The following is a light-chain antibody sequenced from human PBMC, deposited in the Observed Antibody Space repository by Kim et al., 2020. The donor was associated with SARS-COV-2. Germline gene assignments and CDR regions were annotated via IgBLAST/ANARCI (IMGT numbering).Light chain of an antibody. CDR3: QHYYTWPYN. CDR1: QNINSD. V-gene: IGKV3-15*01. Sequence: SVSSGERSTLSCSASQNINSDLAWYQQKPGQAPRLLIYDASTRIPGLPERFSGSGSGREFTLTIRNLQSEDFAVYYCQHYYTWPYNFGQGTKLEI. J-gene: IGKJ2*01. CDR2: DAS.